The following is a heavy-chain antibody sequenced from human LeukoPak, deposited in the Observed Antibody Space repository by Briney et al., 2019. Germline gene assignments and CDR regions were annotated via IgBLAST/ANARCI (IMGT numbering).Heavy chain of an antibody. CDR2: INTDGSSR. Sequence: PGGSLRLSCGASGFTFGTYWMHWIRQAPGKGLVWVSRINTDGSSRMYADSVKGRVTISRDNAKNTLYLQMDSLSAEDTAVYYCAREHHDILSRVGFDYWGQGTPVSVPT. D-gene: IGHD3-9*01. J-gene: IGHJ4*02. CDR3: AREHHDILSRVGFDY. CDR1: GFTFGTYW. V-gene: IGHV3-74*03.